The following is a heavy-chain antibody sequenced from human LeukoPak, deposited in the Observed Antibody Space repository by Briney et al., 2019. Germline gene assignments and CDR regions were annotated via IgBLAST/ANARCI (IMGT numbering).Heavy chain of an antibody. CDR1: GGSISSYY. J-gene: IGHJ4*02. Sequence: PSETLSLTCTVSGGSISSYYWSWIRQPPGKGLEWIGYIYNSGSTSYNPSPKSRVTISVDTSKNQFSLKLSSVTAADTAVYYCARYYSSGLDYWGQGTLVTVSS. CDR3: ARYYSSGLDY. CDR2: IYNSGST. D-gene: IGHD6-19*01. V-gene: IGHV4-59*01.